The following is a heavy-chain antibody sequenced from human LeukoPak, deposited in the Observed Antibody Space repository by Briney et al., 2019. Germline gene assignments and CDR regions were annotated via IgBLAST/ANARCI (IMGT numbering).Heavy chain of an antibody. CDR2: ISSNGGST. CDR3: VKSPSYDFWSGYLYSFDY. D-gene: IGHD3-3*01. V-gene: IGHV3-64D*09. CDR1: GFTFSIYA. Sequence: GGSLRLSCSASGFTFSIYAMHWVRQAPGKGLEYVSGISSNGGSTYYADSVKGRFTISRDNSKNTLYLQMSSLRAEATAVYYCVKSPSYDFWSGYLYSFDYWGQGTLVTVSS. J-gene: IGHJ4*02.